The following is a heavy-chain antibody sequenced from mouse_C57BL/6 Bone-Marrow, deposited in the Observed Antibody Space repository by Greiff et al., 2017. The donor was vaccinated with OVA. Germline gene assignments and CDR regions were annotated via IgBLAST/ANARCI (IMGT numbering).Heavy chain of an antibody. V-gene: IGHV5-17*01. Sequence: EVKVVESGGGLVKPGGSLKLSCAASGFTFSDYGMHWVRQAPEKGLEWVAYISSGSSTIYYADTVKGRFTISRDNANNTLYLQMTSLMSEDTAMYYCARLGYDYDVTWFAYWGQGTLVTVSA. D-gene: IGHD2-4*01. CDR2: ISSGSSTI. CDR1: GFTFSDYG. CDR3: ARLGYDYDVTWFAY. J-gene: IGHJ3*01.